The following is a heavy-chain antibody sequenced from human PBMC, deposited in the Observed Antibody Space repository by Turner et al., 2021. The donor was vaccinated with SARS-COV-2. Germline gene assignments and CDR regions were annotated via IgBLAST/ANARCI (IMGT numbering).Heavy chain of an antibody. CDR2: IYYSGST. CDR1: GGPISSSYYY. CDR3: ARDYGGNSNYFDY. J-gene: IGHJ4*02. V-gene: IGHV4-39*02. Sequence: QLQLQESGPGLVKPSETLSLSCTVSGGPISSSYYYWGWIRQPPGKGLEWIGSIYYSGSTYYNPSLKSRVTISVDTSKNQFSLKLNSVTAADTAVYYCARDYGGNSNYFDYWGQGTLVTVSS. D-gene: IGHD2-21*02.